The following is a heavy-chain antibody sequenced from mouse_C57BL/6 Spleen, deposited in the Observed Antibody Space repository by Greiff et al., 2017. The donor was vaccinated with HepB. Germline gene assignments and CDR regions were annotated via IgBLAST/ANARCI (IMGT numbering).Heavy chain of an antibody. V-gene: IGHV3-1*01. CDR3: ARERNYGAMDY. CDR1: GYSITSGYD. J-gene: IGHJ4*01. D-gene: IGHD1-1*01. CDR2: ISYSGST. Sequence: DVQLQESGPGMVKPSQSLSLTCTVTGYSITSGYDWHWIRHFPGNKLEWMGYISYSGSTNYNPSLKSRISITHDTSKNHFFLKLNSVTTEDTATYYCARERNYGAMDYWGQGTSVTVSS.